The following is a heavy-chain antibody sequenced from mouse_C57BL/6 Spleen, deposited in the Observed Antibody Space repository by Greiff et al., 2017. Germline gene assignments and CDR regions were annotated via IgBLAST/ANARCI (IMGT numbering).Heavy chain of an antibody. J-gene: IGHJ2*01. Sequence: QVQLQQPGAELVKPGASVKLSCKASGYTFTSYWMHWVKQRPGQGLEWIGMIHPNSGSTNYNEKFKSKATLTVDKSSSTAYMQLSSLTSEDSAVYYCARRGSNPYFDYWGQGTTLTVSA. CDR1: GYTFTSYW. CDR3: ARRGSNPYFDY. CDR2: IHPNSGST. V-gene: IGHV1-64*01. D-gene: IGHD1-1*01.